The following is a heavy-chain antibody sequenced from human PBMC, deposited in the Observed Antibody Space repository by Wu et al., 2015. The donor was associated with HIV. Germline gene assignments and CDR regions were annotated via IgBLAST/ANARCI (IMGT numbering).Heavy chain of an antibody. J-gene: IGHJ4*02. CDR1: RYTFTGYY. V-gene: IGHV1-2*02. CDR3: ARVSILEIAMPGTLFDY. CDR2: INPNSGAT. Sequence: QVQLVQSGAEVRKPGASVKISCKASRYTFTGYYMHWVRQAPGQGLEWVGWINPNSGATNLAQGFQGSVILTRDTSISTAYMELSSLTSDDTAIYYCARVSILEIAMPGTLFDYWGQGTLVTVSS. D-gene: IGHD6-13*01.